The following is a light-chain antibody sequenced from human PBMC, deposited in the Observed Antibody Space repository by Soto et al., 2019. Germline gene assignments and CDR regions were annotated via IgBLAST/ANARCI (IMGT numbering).Light chain of an antibody. J-gene: IGKJ2*01. CDR3: QQRSNWYT. CDR2: DAS. V-gene: IGKV3-11*01. Sequence: EIVLTQSPATLSLSPGERATLSCRASQSVSNSLAWYQQKPGQAPSLLIYDASKRATGMPARFSGSGSGTDCTLTISRLEPEDFAVYYCQQRSNWYTFGQGTKLEIK. CDR1: QSVSNS.